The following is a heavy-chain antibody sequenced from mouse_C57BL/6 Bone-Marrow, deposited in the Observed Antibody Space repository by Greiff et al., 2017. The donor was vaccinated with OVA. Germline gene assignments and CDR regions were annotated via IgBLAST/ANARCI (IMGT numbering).Heavy chain of an antibody. CDR2: IDPENGDT. J-gene: IGHJ2*01. D-gene: IGHD1-1*01. CDR3: TPLYYYGSSYFDY. CDR1: GFNIKDDY. Sequence: EVQLQQSGAELVRPGASVKLSCTASGFNIKDDYMHWVKQRPEQGLEWIGWIDPENGDTEYASKFQGKATITADTSSNTAYLQLSSLTSEDTAVYYCTPLYYYGSSYFDYWGQGTTLTVSS. V-gene: IGHV14-4*01.